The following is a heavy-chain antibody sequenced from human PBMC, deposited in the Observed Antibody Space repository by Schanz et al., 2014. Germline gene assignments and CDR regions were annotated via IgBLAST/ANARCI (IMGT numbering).Heavy chain of an antibody. CDR2: IRFDGSDK. J-gene: IGHJ3*02. CDR1: GFTFSSYG. D-gene: IGHD2-2*01. V-gene: IGHV3-30*02. Sequence: QVQLVESGGGVVQPGGSLRLSCAASGFTFSSYGMHWVRQAPGKGLEWVTFIRFDGSDKYYADSVKGRFSVSRDNSKNTLYLQMNSLRDEDTAMYYCAKRCSSTSCSHGAFDIWGQGTMVTVS. CDR3: AKRCSSTSCSHGAFDI.